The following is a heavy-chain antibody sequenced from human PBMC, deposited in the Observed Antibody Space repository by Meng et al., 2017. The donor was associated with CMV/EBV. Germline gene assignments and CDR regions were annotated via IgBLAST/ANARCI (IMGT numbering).Heavy chain of an antibody. CDR1: GYTFTGYY. V-gene: IGHV1-2*02. CDR2: INPNSGGT. J-gene: IGHJ4*02. Sequence: QVQLGKSGAEVKKPGASLKFSCKASGYTFTGYYMHWVRQAPGQGLEWMGWINPNSGGTNYAQKFQGRVTMTRDTSISTAYMELSRLRSDDTAVYYCARVQVRGEMATPAGYWGQGTLVTVSS. CDR3: ARVQVRGEMATPAGY. D-gene: IGHD5-24*01.